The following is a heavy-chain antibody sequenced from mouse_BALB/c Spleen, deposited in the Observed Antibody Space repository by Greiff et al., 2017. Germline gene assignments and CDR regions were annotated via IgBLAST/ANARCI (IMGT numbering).Heavy chain of an antibody. CDR3: TGGGDY. J-gene: IGHJ4*01. CDR1: GYTFTSYW. Sequence: LKQPGSELVRPGASVKLSCKASGYTFTSYWMHWVKQRPGQGLEWIGNIYPGSGSTNYDEKFKSKATLTVDTSSSTAYMQLSSLTSEDSAVYSWTGGGDYWGQGTSVTVSS. CDR2: IYPGSGST. V-gene: IGHV1S22*01.